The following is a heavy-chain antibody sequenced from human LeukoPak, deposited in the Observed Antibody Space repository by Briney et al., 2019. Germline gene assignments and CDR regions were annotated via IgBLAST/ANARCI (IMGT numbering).Heavy chain of an antibody. J-gene: IGHJ4*02. Sequence: GASVKVSCKASGYTFTANYMHWVRQAPGQGLEWMGWINGKRGDTNYAQNFQDRVTMTRDTSTSTVYMELSRLTVDDTAVYYCARDHDWGVDYWGQGTLVTVSS. CDR3: ARDHDWGVDY. V-gene: IGHV1-2*02. CDR2: INGKRGDT. D-gene: IGHD7-27*01. CDR1: GYTFTANY.